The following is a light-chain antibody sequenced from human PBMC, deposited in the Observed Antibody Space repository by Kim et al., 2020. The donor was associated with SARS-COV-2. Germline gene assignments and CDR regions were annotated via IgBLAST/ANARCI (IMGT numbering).Light chain of an antibody. Sequence: EIVMTPSPVTLSVSPGDTVTLSCRASETVKTNLAWYQQKPGQAPRLLIYGASTRATDIPARFSGSGSGTEFSLTISSLQSEDFAVYYCEQYGKWPLTFGGGTKVDIK. CDR1: ETVKTN. J-gene: IGKJ4*01. CDR3: EQYGKWPLT. CDR2: GAS. V-gene: IGKV3-15*01.